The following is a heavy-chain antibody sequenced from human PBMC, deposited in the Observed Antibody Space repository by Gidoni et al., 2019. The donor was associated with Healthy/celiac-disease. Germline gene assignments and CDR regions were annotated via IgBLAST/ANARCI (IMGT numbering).Heavy chain of an antibody. J-gene: IGHJ4*02. Sequence: QVQLQESGPGLVKPSQTLSLTCTVSGGSISSGGYYWRWIRQHPGKGLEWIGYIYYSGSTYFNPSLKSLVTVSVDPSKNQFSLKLSSVTAADTAVYYCARRKAAAKALDYWGQGTLVTVSS. CDR3: ARRKAAAKALDY. V-gene: IGHV4-31*01. CDR1: GGSISSGGYY. CDR2: IYYSGST. D-gene: IGHD2-2*01.